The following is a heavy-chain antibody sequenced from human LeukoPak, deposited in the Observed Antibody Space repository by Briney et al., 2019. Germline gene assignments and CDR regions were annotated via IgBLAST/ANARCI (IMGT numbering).Heavy chain of an antibody. D-gene: IGHD1-26*01. V-gene: IGHV3-66*01. CDR2: IYIGGST. CDR3: ARGGSGSYYVFDFDY. Sequence: PGGSLRLSCAASGFTVSSNYMSWVRQAPGKGLEWVSVIYIGGSTYYADSVKGRFTISRDNSKNTLYLQMNSLRAEDTAVYYCARGGSGSYYVFDFDYWGRETLVTVSS. CDR1: GFTVSSNY. J-gene: IGHJ4*02.